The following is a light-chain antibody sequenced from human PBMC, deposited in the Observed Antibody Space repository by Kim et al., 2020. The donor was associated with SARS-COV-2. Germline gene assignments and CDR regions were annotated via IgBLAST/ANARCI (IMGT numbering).Light chain of an antibody. V-gene: IGLV3-1*01. J-gene: IGLJ2*01. CDR3: QAWDSSTAV. CDR2: RDS. Sequence: SYELTQPPSVSVSPGQTASITCSGDKLGDKYAYWYQQKPGQSPVLVIYRDSKRPSGIPERFSGSNSGNTATLTISGTQAMDEADYYCQAWDSSTAVFGGG. CDR1: KLGDKY.